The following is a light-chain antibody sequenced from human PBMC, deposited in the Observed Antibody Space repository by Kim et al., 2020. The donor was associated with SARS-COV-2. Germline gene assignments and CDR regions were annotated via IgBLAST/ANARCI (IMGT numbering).Light chain of an antibody. J-gene: IGKJ1*01. CDR3: QQYGSSSWT. CDR1: QSVSSSY. V-gene: IGKV3-20*01. Sequence: EIVLTQSPGTLSLSPGERATLSCRASQSVSSSYLAWYQQKPGQAPRLLIHGASSRATGTPDRFSGSGSGTEFTLTISRLEPEDFAVYYWQQYGSSSWTFGQGTKVDIK. CDR2: GAS.